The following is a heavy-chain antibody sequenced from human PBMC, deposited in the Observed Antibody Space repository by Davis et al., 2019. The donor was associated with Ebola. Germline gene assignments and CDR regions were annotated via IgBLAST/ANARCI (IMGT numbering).Heavy chain of an antibody. J-gene: IGHJ6*02. V-gene: IGHV4-34*01. CDR2: INHSGST. CDR3: ARGRVRMDV. CDR1: GGSFSGYY. Sequence: GSLRLSCAVYGGSFSGYYWSWICQPPGKGLEWIGEINHSGSTNYNPSLKSRVTISVDTSKNQFSLKLSSVTAADAAVYYCARGRVRMDVWGQGTTVTVSS.